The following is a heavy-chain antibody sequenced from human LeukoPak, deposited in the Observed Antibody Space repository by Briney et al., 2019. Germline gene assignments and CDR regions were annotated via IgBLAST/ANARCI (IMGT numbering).Heavy chain of an antibody. Sequence: ASVKVSCKASGYTFTNYGISWVRQAPGQGLEWMGWVSAHADDTNYVQKFRCRITMTTDTSTSTAYVELRSLRSDDTAVYYCARDCIGCLGFDYWGQGTLVTVSS. J-gene: IGHJ4*02. D-gene: IGHD5/OR15-5a*01. V-gene: IGHV1-18*01. CDR2: VSAHADDT. CDR1: GYTFTNYG. CDR3: ARDCIGCLGFDY.